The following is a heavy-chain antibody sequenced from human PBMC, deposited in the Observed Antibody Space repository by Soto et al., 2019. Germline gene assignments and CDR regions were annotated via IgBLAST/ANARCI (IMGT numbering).Heavy chain of an antibody. V-gene: IGHV3-15*01. Sequence: EVQLVESGGGLVKPGGSLRLSCAASGFTFSNAWMSWVRQAPGKGLEWVGRIKSKTDGGTTDYAAPVKGRFTISRDDSKNTLYLQKDSLKTEDTAVYYCTTERIGSYPGYFDYWGQGTLVTVSS. D-gene: IGHD1-26*01. CDR3: TTERIGSYPGYFDY. CDR2: IKSKTDGGTT. J-gene: IGHJ4*02. CDR1: GFTFSNAW.